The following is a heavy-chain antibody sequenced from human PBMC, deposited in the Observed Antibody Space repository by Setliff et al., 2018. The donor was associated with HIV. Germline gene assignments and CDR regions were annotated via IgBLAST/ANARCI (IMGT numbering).Heavy chain of an antibody. CDR3: ATEYSSSWYFDL. V-gene: IGHV4-38-2*01. D-gene: IGHD6-6*01. CDR2: IYHSGST. Sequence: SETLSLTCAVSGYSISSGYYWGWVRQPPGKGLEWIGSIYHSGSTYYNPSLKSRVTISVDTSKNQFSLKLSSVTAADTAVYYCATEYSSSWYFDLWGRGTLVTVSS. CDR1: GYSISSGYY. J-gene: IGHJ2*01.